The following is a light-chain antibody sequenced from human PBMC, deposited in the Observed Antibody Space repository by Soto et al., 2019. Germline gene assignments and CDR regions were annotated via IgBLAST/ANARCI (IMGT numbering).Light chain of an antibody. J-gene: IGKJ4*01. CDR2: GAS. Sequence: EIVLTQSPGTLSLSPGERATLSCRASQSVSSSYLAWYQQKPGQAPRLLIYGASSRATGIPDRFSGSGSGXPFTLTISRLEPEDLGMYSCQQYDSSPLTLAGGT. V-gene: IGKV3-20*01. CDR3: QQYDSSPLT. CDR1: QSVSSSY.